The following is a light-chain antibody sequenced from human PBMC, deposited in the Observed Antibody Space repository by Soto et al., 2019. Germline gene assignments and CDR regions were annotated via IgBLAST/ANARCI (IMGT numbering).Light chain of an antibody. J-gene: IGKJ4*01. CDR1: QSVLYRSNSKNY. V-gene: IGKV4-1*01. CDR2: WAS. Sequence: DIVMTQSPDSLAVSLGERATINCKSSQSVLYRSNSKNYLAWYQQKPGQPPRLLIYWASTRESGVPDRFSGSGSGTEFTLTISSLQPDDYATYYCQQYNSYSPLTFGGGTKVDIK. CDR3: QQYNSYSPLT.